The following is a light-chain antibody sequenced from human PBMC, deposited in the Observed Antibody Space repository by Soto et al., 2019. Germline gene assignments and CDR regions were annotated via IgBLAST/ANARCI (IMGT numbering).Light chain of an antibody. CDR2: DAS. J-gene: IGKJ2*01. CDR3: QQGNNWPYT. V-gene: IGKV3-15*01. CDR1: QSIRSN. Sequence: EVVMTQSPATLSVSPGEGATLSCRASQSIRSNLVWYQQKPGQAPRLLIYDASTRATGIPARFSGSGSGTEFTLTISRLQSEDLALYFCQQGNNWPYTFGRGTKLEIK.